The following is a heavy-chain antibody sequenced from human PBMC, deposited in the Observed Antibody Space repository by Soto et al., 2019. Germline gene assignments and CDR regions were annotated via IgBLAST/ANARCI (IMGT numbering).Heavy chain of an antibody. J-gene: IGHJ4*02. CDR1: GGTFSSYA. D-gene: IGHD2-21*02. CDR3: ARGSYCGGDCYSGDDY. CDR2: ISPIFGTA. V-gene: IGHV1-69*12. Sequence: QVQLVQSGAEVKKPGSSVKVSCKASGGTFSSYAISWVRQAPGQGLEWMGGISPIFGTANYAQKFQGRVTITADESTSTSYMELSSLRSEDTAVYYCARGSYCGGDCYSGDDYWGQGTLVTVSS.